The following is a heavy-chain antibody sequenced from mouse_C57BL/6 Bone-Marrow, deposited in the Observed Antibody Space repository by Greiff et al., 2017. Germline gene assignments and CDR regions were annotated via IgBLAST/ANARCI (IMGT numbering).Heavy chain of an antibody. Sequence: DVMLVESGGGLVKPGGSLKLSCAASGFTFSDYGMHWVRQAPEKGLEWVAYISSGSSTIYYADTVKGRFTISRDNAKNTLFLQMTSLRSEDTAMYYCARGRGLRGPFAYWGQGTLVTVSA. J-gene: IGHJ3*01. CDR3: ARGRGLRGPFAY. D-gene: IGHD2-4*01. V-gene: IGHV5-17*01. CDR1: GFTFSDYG. CDR2: ISSGSSTI.